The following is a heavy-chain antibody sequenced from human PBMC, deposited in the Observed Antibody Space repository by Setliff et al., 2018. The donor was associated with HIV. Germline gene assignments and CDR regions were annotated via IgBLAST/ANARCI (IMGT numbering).Heavy chain of an antibody. V-gene: IGHV3-21*01. D-gene: IGHD3-3*01. CDR2: ISASATYI. CDR1: GFTFSNYS. CDR3: ARDVSWRVRTYIDY. Sequence: PGGSLRLSCAASGFTFSNYSMNWVRQTPGKGLEWVSSISASATYIYYADSGKGRFTISRDNAENSLYLQMNSLRAEDTAVYYCARDVSWRVRTYIDYWGQGALVTVSS. J-gene: IGHJ4*02.